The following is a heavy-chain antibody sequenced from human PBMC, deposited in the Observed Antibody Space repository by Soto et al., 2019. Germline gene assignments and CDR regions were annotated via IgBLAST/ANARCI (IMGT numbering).Heavy chain of an antibody. D-gene: IGHD6-13*01. CDR1: GFTFSSYA. Sequence: EVQLLESGGGLVQPGGSLRLSCAASGFTFSSYAMNWVRQAPGKGLEWVSVISGSGGSTYYTDSVKGRFTISRDNSKNTLYLQMNSLRAEDTAVYYYARRSSSWYFDCWGQGPLVTVSS. CDR2: ISGSGGST. CDR3: ARRSSSWYFDC. J-gene: IGHJ4*02. V-gene: IGHV3-23*01.